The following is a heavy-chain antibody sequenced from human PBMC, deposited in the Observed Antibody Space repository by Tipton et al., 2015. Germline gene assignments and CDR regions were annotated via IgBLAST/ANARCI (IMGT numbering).Heavy chain of an antibody. CDR1: SDSISKYY. CDR2: IQYSGST. J-gene: IGHJ6*02. V-gene: IGHV4-59*01. D-gene: IGHD1-1*01. Sequence: LTCSVSSDSISKYYWSWVRQPPGKELEWIGYIQYSGSTNYNPSLKSRVTISVDTSKTQFSLKMSSVTASDTAVYFCARDLERGMDVWGQGTTVTVS. CDR3: ARDLERGMDV.